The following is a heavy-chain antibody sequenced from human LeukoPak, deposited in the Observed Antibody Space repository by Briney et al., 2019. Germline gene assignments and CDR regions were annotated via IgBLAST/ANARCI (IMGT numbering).Heavy chain of an antibody. J-gene: IGHJ4*02. CDR3: AKGAQGSRLLWFGELLSYFDY. D-gene: IGHD3-10*01. V-gene: IGHV3-23*01. CDR1: GFTFSSYA. CDR2: ISGSGGST. Sequence: PGGSLRLSCAASGFTFSSYAMSWVRQAPGKGLGWVSAISGSGGSTYYADSVKGRFTISRDNSKNTLYLQMNSLRAEDTAVHYCAKGAQGSRLLWFGELLSYFDYWGQGTLVTVSS.